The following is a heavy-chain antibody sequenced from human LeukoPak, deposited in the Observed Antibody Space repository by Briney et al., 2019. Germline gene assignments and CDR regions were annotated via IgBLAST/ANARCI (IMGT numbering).Heavy chain of an antibody. Sequence: GGSLRLSCAASGFTFSTYAMIWVRQAPGKGLEWVSTISGRDDSTYYADSVKGRFTISRDNSKNTLYLQMNSLRGDDTAVYYCARSGTAGTFDYWGQGTLVTVSS. D-gene: IGHD6-13*01. V-gene: IGHV3-23*01. CDR3: ARSGTAGTFDY. CDR1: GFTFSTYA. CDR2: ISGRDDST. J-gene: IGHJ4*02.